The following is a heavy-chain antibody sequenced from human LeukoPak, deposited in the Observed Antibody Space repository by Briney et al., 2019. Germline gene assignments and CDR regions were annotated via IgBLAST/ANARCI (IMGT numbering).Heavy chain of an antibody. J-gene: IGHJ5*02. CDR1: GFTFSSYT. Sequence: GGSLRLSCAASGFTFSSYTMNWVRQAPGKGLEWVSSISTSGAYIYYADSVKGRFTISRDNSQNMLYLQMDSLRAEDTSIYYCARGLAAAYNWFDPWGQGTLVTVSS. D-gene: IGHD6-13*01. CDR3: ARGLAAAYNWFDP. CDR2: ISTSGAYI. V-gene: IGHV3-21*01.